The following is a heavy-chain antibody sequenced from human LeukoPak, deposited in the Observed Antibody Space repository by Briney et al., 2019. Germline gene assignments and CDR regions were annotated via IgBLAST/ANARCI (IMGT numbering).Heavy chain of an antibody. V-gene: IGHV3-15*01. Sequence: GGSLRLSCAASGFTFSNAWMSLVRQAPGKGLEWVGGIKSKTDGGTTDYAAHVKGIFTISRDDSKNTLYLQRNSLKTEDTAVYYCTTLGAFDIWGQGTMVTVSS. CDR2: IKSKTDGGTT. D-gene: IGHD3-16*01. CDR3: TTLGAFDI. CDR1: GFTFSNAW. J-gene: IGHJ3*02.